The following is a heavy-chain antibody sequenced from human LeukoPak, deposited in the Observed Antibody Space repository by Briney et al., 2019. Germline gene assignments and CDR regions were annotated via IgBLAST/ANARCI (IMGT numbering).Heavy chain of an antibody. Sequence: PSETLSPTCTVSGGSISSGSYYWSWTRHPAGKGLEWIGRIYTSGSTNYNPSLKSRVTISVDTSKNQFSLKLSSVTAADTAVYYCARAAETYYDFWSGYSNWFDPWGQGTLVTVSS. CDR3: ARAAETYYDFWSGYSNWFDP. CDR1: GGSISSGSYY. J-gene: IGHJ5*02. CDR2: IYTSGST. D-gene: IGHD3-3*01. V-gene: IGHV4-61*02.